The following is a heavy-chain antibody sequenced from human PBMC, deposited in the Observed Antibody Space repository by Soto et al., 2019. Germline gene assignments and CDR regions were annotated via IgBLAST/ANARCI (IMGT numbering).Heavy chain of an antibody. J-gene: IGHJ5*02. D-gene: IGHD1-1*01. CDR1: GGSVSSGGYY. CDR3: ARINEGGYNWFDP. Sequence: PSETLSLTCTVSGGSVSSGGYYWNWIRQHPGKGLEWIGYIFYSGSTYYNPSLKSRVTISLDTSKNQFSLELTSVTAADTAVYYCARINEGGYNWFDPWGQGTLVTVSS. V-gene: IGHV4-31*03. CDR2: IFYSGST.